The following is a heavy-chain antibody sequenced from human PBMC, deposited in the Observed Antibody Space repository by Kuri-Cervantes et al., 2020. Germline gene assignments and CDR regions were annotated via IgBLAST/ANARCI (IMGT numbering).Heavy chain of an antibody. CDR1: GFTFSSYS. D-gene: IGHD5-18*01. V-gene: IGHV3-48*01. CDR3: TRIVSLESEYIPF. CDR2: ISSSSSFI. J-gene: IGHJ4*02. Sequence: GESLKISCAASGFTFSSYSMNWVRQAPGKGLEWVSYISSSSSFIFYADSVKGRFTISRDNAKNSLHLQMNSLRVEDTGVYYCTRIVSLESEYIPFWGQGTLVTVSS.